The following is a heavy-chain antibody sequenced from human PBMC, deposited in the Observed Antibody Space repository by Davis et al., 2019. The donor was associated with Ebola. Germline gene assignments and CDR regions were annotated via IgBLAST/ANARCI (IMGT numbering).Heavy chain of an antibody. V-gene: IGHV4-59*01. J-gene: IGHJ5*02. CDR3: ARESRYSSGWYSTWFDP. CDR2: IYYSGST. Sequence: SETLSPTCPAPGGSISSYYWSWIRQPPGKGLEWTGHIYYSGSTNYNPSLKSRVTISVDTSKNQFSLKLSSVTAADTAVYYCARESRYSSGWYSTWFDPWGQGTLVTVSS. D-gene: IGHD6-19*01. CDR1: GGSISSYY.